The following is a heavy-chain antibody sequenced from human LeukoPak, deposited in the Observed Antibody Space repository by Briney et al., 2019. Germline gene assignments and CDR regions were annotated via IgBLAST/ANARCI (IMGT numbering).Heavy chain of an antibody. V-gene: IGHV3-43D*03. CDR2: ISWDGGST. J-gene: IGHJ5*02. CDR1: GFTFDDYA. CDR3: AKGLSSSGGDWFDP. Sequence: GGSLRPSCAASGFTFDDYAMHWVRQAPGKGLEWVSLISWDGGSTYYADSVKGRFTISRDNSKNSLYLQMNSLRAEDTALYYCAKGLSSSGGDWFDPWGQGTLVTVSS. D-gene: IGHD6-6*01.